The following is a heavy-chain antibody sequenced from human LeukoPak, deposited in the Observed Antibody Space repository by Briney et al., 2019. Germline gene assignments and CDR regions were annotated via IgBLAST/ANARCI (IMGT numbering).Heavy chain of an antibody. CDR2: ISGRDGNT. J-gene: IGHJ4*02. CDR3: AKDVADYYDASGFYGDFDY. V-gene: IGHV3-23*01. CDR1: GFAFSNYA. Sequence: GGFLRLSCAASGFAFSNYAMNWVRQAPGKGLEWVSSISGRDGNTYYADSVKGRFTISRDNSKNTLYLQMNSLRAEDTAVYYCAKDVADYYDASGFYGDFDYWGQGTLVSVSS. D-gene: IGHD3-22*01.